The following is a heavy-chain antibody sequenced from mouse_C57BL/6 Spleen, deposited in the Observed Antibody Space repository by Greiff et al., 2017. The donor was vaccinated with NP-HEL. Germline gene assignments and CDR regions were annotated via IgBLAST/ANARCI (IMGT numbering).Heavy chain of an antibody. CDR3: ARGRNDYGSYAFDY. V-gene: IGHV1-58*01. D-gene: IGHD1-2*01. Sequence: EVQLLESGAELVRPGSSVKISCKASGYTFTNYDMNWVKQRHGKSLEWIGDINPGNGGTGYNEKFKGKATLTSDKSSSTAYMQLSSLTSEDSAIYYCARGRNDYGSYAFDYWGQGTTLTVSS. J-gene: IGHJ2*01. CDR2: INPGNGGT. CDR1: GYTFTNYD.